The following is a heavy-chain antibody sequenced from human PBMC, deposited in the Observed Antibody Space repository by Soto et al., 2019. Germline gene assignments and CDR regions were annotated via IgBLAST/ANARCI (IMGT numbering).Heavy chain of an antibody. CDR3: ARDLWGYCGADCYPLDV. CDR1: GDSISSYY. V-gene: IGHV4-59*01. CDR2: MYNTGST. Sequence: SETLSLTCSVSGDSISSYYWSWIRQPPGKGLEWIGYMYNTGSTIYNPSLKSRVTISVDTSKNQFSLKLNSVTAADTVVYYCARDLWGYCGADCYPLDVWGQGTTVTVSS. D-gene: IGHD2-21*02. J-gene: IGHJ6*02.